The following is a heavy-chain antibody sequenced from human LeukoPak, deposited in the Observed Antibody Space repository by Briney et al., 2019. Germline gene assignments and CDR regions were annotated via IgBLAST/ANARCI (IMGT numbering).Heavy chain of an antibody. J-gene: IGHJ6*02. V-gene: IGHV3-11*05. Sequence: LSLTCTVSGGSISTSSYYWGWIRQPPGKGLQWVSYISSTSSERNYADSVKGRFTISRDNAKNSLFLQMNSLRAEDTAVYYCARGHHGMEVWGRGTTVIVSS. CDR3: ARGHHGMEV. CDR2: ISSTSSER. CDR1: GGSISTSSYY.